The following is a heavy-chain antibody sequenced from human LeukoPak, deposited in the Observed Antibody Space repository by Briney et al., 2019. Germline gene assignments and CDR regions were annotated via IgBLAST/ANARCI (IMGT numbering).Heavy chain of an antibody. J-gene: IGHJ4*02. CDR3: ARSSGYDWTFDS. D-gene: IGHD5-12*01. CDR2: IIPISGKT. V-gene: IGHV1-69*13. CDR1: GGTFSSYA. Sequence: ASVKVSYKASGGTFSSYATSWVRQAPGQWVGWMGGIIPISGKTNYEQKVQDRDAITADESTTTDYMELSSLRSEDTAGYACARSSGYDWTFDSWGQGTLVTVSS.